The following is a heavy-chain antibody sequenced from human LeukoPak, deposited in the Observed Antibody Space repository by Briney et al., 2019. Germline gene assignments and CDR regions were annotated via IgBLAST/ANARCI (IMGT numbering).Heavy chain of an antibody. CDR2: MNPNSGNT. D-gene: IGHD3-10*01. CDR3: ARVSGGVIMYYYYYMDV. CDR1: GYTFTSYD. Sequence: ASVKVSCKASGYTFTSYDINWVRQATGQGLEWMGWMNPNSGNTGYAQKFQGRVTMTRNTSISTAYMERSSLRSEDTAVYYCARVSGGVIMYYYYYMDVWGKGTTVTVYS. J-gene: IGHJ6*03. V-gene: IGHV1-8*01.